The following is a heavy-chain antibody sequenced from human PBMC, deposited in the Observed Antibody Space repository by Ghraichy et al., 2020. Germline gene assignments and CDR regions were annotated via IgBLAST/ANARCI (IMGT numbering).Heavy chain of an antibody. Sequence: ASVKVSCKASGYTFTSYDINWVRQATGQGLEWMGWMNPNSGNTGYAQKFQGRVTITRNTSISTAYMELSSLRSEDTAVYYCARGRFGKGTGTTYYYYYGMDVWGQGTTVTVSS. D-gene: IGHD1-7*01. CDR1: GYTFTSYD. CDR3: ARGRFGKGTGTTYYYYYGMDV. V-gene: IGHV1-8*03. J-gene: IGHJ6*02. CDR2: MNPNSGNT.